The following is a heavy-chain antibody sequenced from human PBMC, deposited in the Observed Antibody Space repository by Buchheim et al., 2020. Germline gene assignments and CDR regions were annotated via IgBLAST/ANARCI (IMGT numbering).Heavy chain of an antibody. CDR2: IKSDGSTT. D-gene: IGHD6-13*01. CDR1: GFTFSRYW. Sequence: EVQLVESGGGLVQPGGSLRLACAASGFTFSRYWMHWVRQAPGKGLVWVSRIKSDGSTTSYADSVKGRFTISRDNAKNKLYLQMNSLRAEDTAMYYCARDDISAAGTNYYYGLDVWGQGTT. CDR3: ARDDISAAGTNYYYGLDV. V-gene: IGHV3-74*01. J-gene: IGHJ6*02.